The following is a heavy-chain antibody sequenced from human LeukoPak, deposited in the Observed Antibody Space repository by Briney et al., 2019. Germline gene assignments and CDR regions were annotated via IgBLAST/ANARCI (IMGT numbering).Heavy chain of an antibody. CDR2: ISSSSTYI. Sequence: GGSLRLSCAASGFTFSDYRMNCVRQAPGRGLEWVSSISSSSTYIYYADPVKGRFTISRDNAKNSLYLQMSSLTADDTAVYYCARGRLDGGYSYLDWFDPWGQGTLVTVSS. V-gene: IGHV3-21*01. CDR1: GFTFSDYR. J-gene: IGHJ5*02. CDR3: ARGRLDGGYSYLDWFDP. D-gene: IGHD5-18*01.